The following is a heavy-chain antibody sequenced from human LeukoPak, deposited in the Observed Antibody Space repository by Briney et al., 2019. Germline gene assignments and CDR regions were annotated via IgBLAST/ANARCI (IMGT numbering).Heavy chain of an antibody. V-gene: IGHV3-7*01. J-gene: IGHJ4*02. CDR2: IKQDGSEK. Sequence: PGGSLRLSCAASGFTFSSYWMSWVRQAPGKGLEWVANIKQDGSEKYYVDSVKGRFTISRDNAKNSLYLQMNSLRAEDTAVYYCAREAEYYSSSSGWGYWGQGTLVTVSS. D-gene: IGHD6-6*01. CDR1: GFTFSSYW. CDR3: AREAEYYSSSSGWGY.